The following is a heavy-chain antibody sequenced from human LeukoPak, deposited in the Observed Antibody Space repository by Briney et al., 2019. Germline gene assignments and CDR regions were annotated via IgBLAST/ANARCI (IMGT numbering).Heavy chain of an antibody. D-gene: IGHD3-10*01. CDR2: ISSSGSTI. Sequence: SGGSLRLSCAASGFTFSSYEMNWVRQAPGKGLEWVSYISSSGSTIYYADSVKGRFTISRDNAKNSLYLQMNSLRAEDTAVYYCARLIPHYYGSSWGQGTLVTVSS. V-gene: IGHV3-48*03. CDR3: ARLIPHYYGSS. CDR1: GFTFSSYE. J-gene: IGHJ5*02.